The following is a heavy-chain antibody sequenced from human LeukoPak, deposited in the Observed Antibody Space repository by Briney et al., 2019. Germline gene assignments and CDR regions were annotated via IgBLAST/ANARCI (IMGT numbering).Heavy chain of an antibody. Sequence: DPSETLSLTCAVYGGSFSGYYWSWIRQPPGKGLEWIGNIFYSGSTYYSPSLKSRVTISLDTSRNQFSLKLTSVTAADTAVYYCAKSNGYGLVDIWGQGTMVTVSS. J-gene: IGHJ3*02. CDR3: AKSNGYGLVDI. D-gene: IGHD3-10*01. CDR2: IFYSGST. CDR1: GGSFSGYY. V-gene: IGHV4-34*12.